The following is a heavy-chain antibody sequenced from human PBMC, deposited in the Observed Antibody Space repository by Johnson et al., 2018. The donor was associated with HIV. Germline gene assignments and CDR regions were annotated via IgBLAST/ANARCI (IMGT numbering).Heavy chain of an antibody. CDR2: IGTAGDT. CDR3: ARGSGSYGDAFDI. D-gene: IGHD1-26*01. V-gene: IGHV3-13*01. J-gene: IGHJ3*02. CDR1: GFIFDDYG. Sequence: VQLVESGGGVVRPGGSLRLSCAVSGFIFDDYGISWVRQATGKGLEWVSAIGTAGDTYYPGSVKGRFTISRENAKNSLYLQMNSLRAGETAVYYCARGSGSYGDAFDIWGQGTMVTVSS.